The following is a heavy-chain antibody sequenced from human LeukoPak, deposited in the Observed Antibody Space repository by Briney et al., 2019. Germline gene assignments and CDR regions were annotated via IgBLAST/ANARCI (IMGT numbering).Heavy chain of an antibody. CDR3: SRVRSGWPPFDY. CDR2: INPNSGGT. Sequence: ASVKVSCKASGYTFTGYYMHWVRQAPGQGLEWMVWINPNSGGTNYAQKFQGRVTMTRDTSISTAYMELSRLRAHDTAVYYPSRVRSGWPPFDYWGQGTLVTVSS. D-gene: IGHD6-19*01. CDR1: GYTFTGYY. J-gene: IGHJ4*02. V-gene: IGHV1-2*02.